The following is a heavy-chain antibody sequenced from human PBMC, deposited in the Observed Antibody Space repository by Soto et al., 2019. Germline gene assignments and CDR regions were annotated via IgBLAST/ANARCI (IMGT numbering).Heavy chain of an antibody. CDR1: GFTFSSYG. Sequence: GGSLRLSCAASGFTFSSYGMHWVRQAPGKGLEWVAVISYDGSNKYYADSVKGRFTISRDNSKNTLYLQMNSLRAEDTAVYYCAKDETTFLAHDAFDIWGQGTMVTVSS. D-gene: IGHD4-17*01. V-gene: IGHV3-30*18. J-gene: IGHJ3*02. CDR3: AKDETTFLAHDAFDI. CDR2: ISYDGSNK.